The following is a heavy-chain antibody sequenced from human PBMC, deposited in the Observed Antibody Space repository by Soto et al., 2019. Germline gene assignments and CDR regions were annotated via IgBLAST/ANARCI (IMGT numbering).Heavy chain of an antibody. CDR1: GGSISSGDYY. D-gene: IGHD3-10*01. V-gene: IGHV4-61*08. J-gene: IGHJ6*01. CDR3: ARQGFGALHGLVDG. Sequence: SETLSLTCSVSGGSISSGDYYWSWIRQTPGKGLEWIGYVHDSWGSNYNPSLKSRVAISLYTSKSQFSLKLTSVTATDTAVYYCARQGFGALHGLVDGWGQGTTVTVAS. CDR2: VHDSWGS.